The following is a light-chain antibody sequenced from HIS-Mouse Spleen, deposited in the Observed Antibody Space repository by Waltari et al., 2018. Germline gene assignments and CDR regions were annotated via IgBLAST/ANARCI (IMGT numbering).Light chain of an antibody. J-gene: IGLJ1*01. CDR3: SSYTSSSPYV. CDR2: KVS. CDR1: SSDVGGYNY. V-gene: IGLV2-14*01. Sequence: QSALTQPASVSGSPGQSITISCTGTSSDVGGYNYVSWYQQHPGKAPKLMIYKVSNRPPGVSNRFSGSKSGHTASLTISGLQAEDEADYYCSSYTSSSPYVFGTGTKVTVL.